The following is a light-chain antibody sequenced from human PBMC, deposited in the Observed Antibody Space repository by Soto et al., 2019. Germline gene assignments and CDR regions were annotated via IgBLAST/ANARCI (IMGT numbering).Light chain of an antibody. V-gene: IGLV4-69*02. J-gene: IGLJ3*02. CDR3: QTWGTGIHV. CDR2: LNSDGSH. Sequence: QPVLTQSPSASASLGASVKRTCTLSSGHSSYAIAWHQQQPDKGPRYLMKLNSDGSHSKGDGIPDRFSGSSSGAERYLTISSLQSDDEADYYCQTWGTGIHVFGGGTKLTVL. CDR1: SGHSSYA.